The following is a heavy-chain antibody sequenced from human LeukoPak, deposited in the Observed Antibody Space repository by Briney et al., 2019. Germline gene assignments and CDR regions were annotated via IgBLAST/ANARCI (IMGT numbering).Heavy chain of an antibody. CDR2: ITGSGAGT. D-gene: IGHD1-26*01. V-gene: IGHV3-23*01. CDR3: VRASGPFDI. J-gene: IGHJ3*02. CDR1: NFAFSTYA. Sequence: GGSLRLSCAASNFAFSTYAMTWVRQAPGKGLEWVSSITGSGAGTSYADSVKGRFTISRDNSKNTLYLQMNNLRAEDTAVYFCVRASGPFDIWGQGTMVTVSS.